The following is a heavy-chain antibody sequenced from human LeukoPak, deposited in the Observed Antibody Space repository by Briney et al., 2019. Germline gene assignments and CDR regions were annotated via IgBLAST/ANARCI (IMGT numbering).Heavy chain of an antibody. V-gene: IGHV3-33*01. CDR2: IYYDGSNI. J-gene: IGHJ4*02. Sequence: GESLKISCAASEFTLNTYGMHWVRQAPGKRLEWVAFIYYDGSNIYYADYVKGRFTISRDISKNTLYLQMDSLRAEDTAIYYCARDWKTNSFDYWGQGTLVTVSS. CDR1: EFTLNTYG. D-gene: IGHD1-1*01. CDR3: ARDWKTNSFDY.